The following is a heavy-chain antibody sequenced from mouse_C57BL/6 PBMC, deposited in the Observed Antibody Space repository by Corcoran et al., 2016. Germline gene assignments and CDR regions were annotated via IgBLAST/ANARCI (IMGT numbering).Heavy chain of an antibody. V-gene: IGHV1-76*01. D-gene: IGHD2-3*01. Sequence: QVQLKQSGAELVRPGASVKLSCKASGYTFTDYYINWVKQRPGQGLEWIARIYPGSGNTYYNEKFKGKATLTAEKSSSTAYMQLSSLTSEDSAVYFCAKDDGYYDAMDYWGQGTSVTVSS. CDR2: IYPGSGNT. CDR3: AKDDGYYDAMDY. CDR1: GYTFTDYY. J-gene: IGHJ4*01.